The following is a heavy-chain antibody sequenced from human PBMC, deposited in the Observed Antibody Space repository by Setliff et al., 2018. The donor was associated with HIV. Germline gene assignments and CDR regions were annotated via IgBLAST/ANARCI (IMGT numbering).Heavy chain of an antibody. Sequence: GGSLRLSCVASGFTVISKSMSWVRQAPGKGLEWVSFIRRRADGGTTEHAASVKGRFTISRDDSRGIVYLQMNSLKAEDTAVYYCARAYNVYDYRFDSSGYDYWGQGTLVTVSS. V-gene: IGHV3-49*04. CDR3: ARAYNVYDYRFDSSGYDY. CDR2: IRRRADGGTT. J-gene: IGHJ4*02. D-gene: IGHD3-22*01. CDR1: GFTVISKS.